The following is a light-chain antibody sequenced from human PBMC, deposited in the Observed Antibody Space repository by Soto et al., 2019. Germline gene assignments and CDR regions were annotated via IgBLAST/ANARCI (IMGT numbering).Light chain of an antibody. CDR2: DAS. CDR3: QQRRNWPPELT. V-gene: IGKV3-11*01. Sequence: ESVWAQAAATLALCRGEGATLRCRASQSVSSYLAWYQQKPGQATRPLIYDASNSATGSPARFSGSGSGTDFTLTISSLEPQAFEVYSCQQRRNWPPELTFGEGTRLEIK. CDR1: QSVSSY. J-gene: IGKJ5*01.